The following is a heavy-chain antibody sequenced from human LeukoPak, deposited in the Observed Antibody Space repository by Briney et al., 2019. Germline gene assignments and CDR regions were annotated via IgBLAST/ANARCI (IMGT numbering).Heavy chain of an antibody. CDR3: AKSVGQDSGSDFHYDY. CDR2: INDDGRYT. CDR1: GFTFSGYW. J-gene: IGHJ4*02. V-gene: IGHV3-74*01. Sequence: GGSLRLSCAASGFTFSGYWMHWVRQVPGKGLVWVSRINDDGRYTVYADSGKGRFTISRDNAKNTLYLQMDSLRAEDTAVYYCAKSVGQDSGSDFHYDYWGQGTLVTVSS. D-gene: IGHD5-12*01.